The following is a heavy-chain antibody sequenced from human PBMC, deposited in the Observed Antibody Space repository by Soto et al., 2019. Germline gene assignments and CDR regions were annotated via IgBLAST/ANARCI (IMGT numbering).Heavy chain of an antibody. D-gene: IGHD2-15*01. CDR3: ARGPGGPDGPGDY. Sequence: QVQLVQSGAEVKKPGASVKVSCKASGYTFTSYAMHRVRQAPGQRLEWMGWINAGNGNTKYSQKFQGRVTITRDTSASTAYMVLSSLRSEDTAVYYCARGPGGPDGPGDYWGQGTLVTVSS. V-gene: IGHV1-3*01. CDR2: INAGNGNT. CDR1: GYTFTSYA. J-gene: IGHJ4*02.